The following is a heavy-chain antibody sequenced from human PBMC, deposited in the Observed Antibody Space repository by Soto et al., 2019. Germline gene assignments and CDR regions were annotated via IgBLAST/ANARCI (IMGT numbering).Heavy chain of an antibody. J-gene: IGHJ4*02. Sequence: SETLSLTCTVSGGSISSNYWSWIRQPPGKGLEWIGNIYYTGSTNYNPSLKSRVTMSVDTSNNQFSLKLNSVAAADTAVYYCASLRGNYVDHWGQGTLVTVS. CDR3: ASLRGNYVDH. D-gene: IGHD3-16*01. V-gene: IGHV4-59*01. CDR1: GGSISSNY. CDR2: IYYTGST.